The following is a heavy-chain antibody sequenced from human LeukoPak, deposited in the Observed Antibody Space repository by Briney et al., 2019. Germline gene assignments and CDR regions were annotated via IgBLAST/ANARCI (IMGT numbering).Heavy chain of an antibody. CDR2: IYYSGST. CDR3: ARGQCWRARGVMSQTYFDY. J-gene: IGHJ4*02. V-gene: IGHV4-59*01. D-gene: IGHD3-10*01. Sequence: SETLSPTCTVSGGSISSYYWSWIRQRPGQGLEWIGYIYYSGSTNYNPSLKSRVTISVDTSKNQFSLKLSSVTAADTAVYYCARGQCWRARGVMSQTYFDYWGQGTLVTVSS. CDR1: GGSISSYY.